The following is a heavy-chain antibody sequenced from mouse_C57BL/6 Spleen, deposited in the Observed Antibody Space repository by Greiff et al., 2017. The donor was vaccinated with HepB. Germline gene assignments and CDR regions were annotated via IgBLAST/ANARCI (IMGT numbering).Heavy chain of an antibody. D-gene: IGHD3-2*02. V-gene: IGHV5-4*03. CDR3: ARAKAPGQLRPSWFAY. J-gene: IGHJ3*01. Sequence: EVKLVESGGGLVKPGGSLKLSCAASGFTFSSYAMSWVRQTPEKRLEWVATISDGGSYTYYPDNVKGRFTISRDNAKNNLYLQMSHLKSEDTAMYYCARAKAPGQLRPSWFAYWGQGTLVTVSA. CDR2: ISDGGSYT. CDR1: GFTFSSYA.